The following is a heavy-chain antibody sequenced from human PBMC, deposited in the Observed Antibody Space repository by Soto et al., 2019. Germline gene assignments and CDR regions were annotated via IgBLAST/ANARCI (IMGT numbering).Heavy chain of an antibody. V-gene: IGHV4-39*01. Sequence: QLQLQESGPGLVKPSETLSLTCSVSGDSISSNNYYCGWIRQPPGKGLEWIGSIHYTGSTHYNPSLKSRVTMSVDTSKSQFSLKLSSVTAADTAVYYCARHPGYAVPTVYATHYFNYWGQGILDTVST. CDR1: GDSISSNNYY. CDR3: ARHPGYAVPTVYATHYFNY. J-gene: IGHJ4*02. CDR2: IHYTGST. D-gene: IGHD2-8*01.